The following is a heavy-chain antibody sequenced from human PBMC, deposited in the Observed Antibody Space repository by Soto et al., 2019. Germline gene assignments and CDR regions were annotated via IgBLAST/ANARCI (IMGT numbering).Heavy chain of an antibody. CDR3: ARHEGNGNVWPLDY. J-gene: IGHJ4*02. V-gene: IGHV4-39*01. CDR1: GDSIGTTHSY. D-gene: IGHD2-8*01. Sequence: QVQLLESGPGLVKPSETLSLTCTVSGDSIGTTHSYWAWIRQSPGKGLEWIGNIHYSGSTSYLPSLRSRVTLSVDTSKNQFSLRLTSVTAEDTAVYYCARHEGNGNVWPLDYWGQGILVTVSS. CDR2: IHYSGST.